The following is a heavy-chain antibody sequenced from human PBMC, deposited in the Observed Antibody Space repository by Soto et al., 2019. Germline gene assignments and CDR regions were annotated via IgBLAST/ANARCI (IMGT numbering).Heavy chain of an antibody. CDR2: ISYDGSNK. CDR3: ASIPIAANGLYGMDV. J-gene: IGHJ6*02. Sequence: GGSLRLSCAASGFTFSSYAMHWVRQAPGKGLEWVAVISYDGSNKYYADSVKGRFTISRDNSKNTLYLQMNSLRAEDTAVYYCASIPIAANGLYGMDVWGQGTTVTVSS. CDR1: GFTFSSYA. D-gene: IGHD6-13*01. V-gene: IGHV3-30-3*01.